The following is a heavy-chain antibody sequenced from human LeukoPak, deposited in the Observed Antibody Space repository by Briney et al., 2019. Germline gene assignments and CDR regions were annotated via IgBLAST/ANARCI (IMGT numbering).Heavy chain of an antibody. CDR3: ARSIPPDF. D-gene: IGHD1-26*01. CDR2: ITSGGRT. V-gene: IGHV3-23*01. CDR1: GFTFTTYA. Sequence: LAGGSLRLSCVPSGFTFTTYAMNWVRQAPGKGLEWVSGITSGGRTYYADSVKGRFTIPRDSSKNTLYLQMTSLRADDTALYYCARSIPPDFWGQGTLVTVSS. J-gene: IGHJ4*02.